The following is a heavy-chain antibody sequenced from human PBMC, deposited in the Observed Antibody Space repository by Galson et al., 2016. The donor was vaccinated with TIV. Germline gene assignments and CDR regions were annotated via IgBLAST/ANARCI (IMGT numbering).Heavy chain of an antibody. CDR3: AYLPNMFYYGMDV. CDR1: GFSLRSSGVG. Sequence: PALVKPTQTLTLTCTFSGFSLRSSGVGVGWIRQPPGKALEWLAFIFWDDNKDYSPSLESRLTITKVTSKNQVVLTMTNMDPVDTATFYCAYLPNMFYYGMDVWGQGTTVTVSS. D-gene: IGHD3-10*02. J-gene: IGHJ6*02. CDR2: IFWDDNK. V-gene: IGHV2-5*02.